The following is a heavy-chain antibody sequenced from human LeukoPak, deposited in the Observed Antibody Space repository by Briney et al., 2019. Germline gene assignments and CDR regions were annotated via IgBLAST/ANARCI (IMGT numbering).Heavy chain of an antibody. CDR3: ARGQNGFDY. V-gene: IGHV3-21*01. J-gene: IGHJ4*02. CDR2: LSASTTYI. D-gene: IGHD2-8*01. Sequence: GGSLRLSCAPSGFTFSGYNMNWVRQAPGKGLEWVSSLSASTTYIYYADSVKGRFTISRDNAKNSLYLQMNSLRGEDTAVYYCARGQNGFDYWGQGTLVTVSS. CDR1: GFTFSGYN.